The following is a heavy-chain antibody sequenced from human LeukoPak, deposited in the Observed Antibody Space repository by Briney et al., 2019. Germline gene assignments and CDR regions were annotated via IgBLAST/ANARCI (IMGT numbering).Heavy chain of an antibody. Sequence: GGSLRLSCAASGFTFSNYWMSWVRQAPGKGLEWVANIKEDGSEKYYVDSVKGRFTISRDNSKNTLYLQMNSLRAEDTAVYYCAKDAGILTGYTYFDYWGQGTLVTVSS. V-gene: IGHV3-7*03. CDR3: AKDAGILTGYTYFDY. CDR2: IKEDGSEK. J-gene: IGHJ4*02. D-gene: IGHD3-9*01. CDR1: GFTFSNYW.